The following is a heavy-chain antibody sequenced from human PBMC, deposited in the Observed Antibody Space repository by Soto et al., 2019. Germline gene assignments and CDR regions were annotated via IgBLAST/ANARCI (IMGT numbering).Heavy chain of an antibody. CDR1: GYTFTRYG. V-gene: IGHV1-18*04. J-gene: IGHJ4*02. Sequence: QIQLVQSGAEVTKPGASVRLSCKASGYTFTRYGINWVRQAPGQGLEWMGWISPYNSNTHYGEKLQGRVTMTTDTSTSIAYMEPRGLTSDDTAVYFCARDYDGTAFDYWGQGIPVTVSS. CDR3: ARDYDGTAFDY. D-gene: IGHD3-22*01. CDR2: ISPYNSNT.